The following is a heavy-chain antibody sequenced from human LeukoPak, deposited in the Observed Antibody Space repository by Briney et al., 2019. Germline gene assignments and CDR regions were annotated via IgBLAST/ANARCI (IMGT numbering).Heavy chain of an antibody. D-gene: IGHD5-24*01. J-gene: IGHJ3*02. Sequence: ASVKVSCKASGYTFTGYYMHWVRQAPGQGPEWMGRINPNSGGTNYAQKFQGRVTMTRDTSISTAYMELSRLRSDDTAVYYRARRRLDGYNHDAFDIWGQGTMVTVSS. CDR3: ARRRLDGYNHDAFDI. CDR1: GYTFTGYY. V-gene: IGHV1-2*06. CDR2: INPNSGGT.